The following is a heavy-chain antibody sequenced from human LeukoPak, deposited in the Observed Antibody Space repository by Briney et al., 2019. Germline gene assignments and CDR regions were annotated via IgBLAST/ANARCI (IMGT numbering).Heavy chain of an antibody. CDR2: IYYSGST. V-gene: IGHV4-59*01. CDR1: GGSISSYY. CDR3: ARSSIAARYYFDY. Sequence: SETLSLTCTVSGGSISSYYWSWIRQPPGKGLEWIGYIYYSGSTNYNPSLKSRVTISVDTSKNQFSLKLSSVTAADTAVYYCARSSIAARYYFDYGGQGTLVTVPS. D-gene: IGHD6-6*01. J-gene: IGHJ4*02.